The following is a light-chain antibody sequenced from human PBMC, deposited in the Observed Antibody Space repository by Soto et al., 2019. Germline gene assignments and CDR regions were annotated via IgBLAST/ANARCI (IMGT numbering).Light chain of an antibody. V-gene: IGKV1-39*01. CDR1: ETISTF. CDR3: QQFFSAVLT. CDR2: GAS. J-gene: IGKJ4*01. Sequence: DIQLTQSPSSLSASLGDSITITCRASETISTFLNWYQVQPGKAPRLLVYGASYLQVGVPVRFRASGSGTLFTLTIDNLKREDLASYFCQQFFSAVLTFGGGTRVDI.